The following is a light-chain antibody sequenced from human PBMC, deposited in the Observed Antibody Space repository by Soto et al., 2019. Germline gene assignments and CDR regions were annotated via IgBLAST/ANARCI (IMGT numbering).Light chain of an antibody. V-gene: IGLV1-40*01. Sequence: QSVLTQPPSVSGAPGQRVTISCTGSTSNIGAGYDVHWYQHLPGAAPRLLISSHNNRPSGVPDRFFDSKSGTSASLTIIGLQAEDEGEYDCQSYDSSRSGSGVFGGGTKVTVL. CDR2: SHN. CDR3: QSYDSSRSGSGV. CDR1: TSNIGAGYD. J-gene: IGLJ3*02.